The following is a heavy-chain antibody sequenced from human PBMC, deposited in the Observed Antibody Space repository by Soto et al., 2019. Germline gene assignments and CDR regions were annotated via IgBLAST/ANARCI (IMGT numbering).Heavy chain of an antibody. Sequence: QVQLVQSGAEVKKPGSSVKVSCKASGGTFSSYAISWVRQAPGQGLEWMGGIIPIFGTANYAQKFQGRVTITADESTSKAYMELSSLRSEDTAVYYCARTTTYYYDSSGYYPFDYWGQGTLVTVSS. V-gene: IGHV1-69*01. CDR2: IIPIFGTA. CDR1: GGTFSSYA. CDR3: ARTTTYYYDSSGYYPFDY. J-gene: IGHJ4*02. D-gene: IGHD3-22*01.